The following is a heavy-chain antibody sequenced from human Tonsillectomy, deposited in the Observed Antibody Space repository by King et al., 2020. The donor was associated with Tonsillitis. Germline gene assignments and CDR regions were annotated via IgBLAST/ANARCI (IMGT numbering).Heavy chain of an antibody. CDR2: IYTSGST. CDR1: GGSISSGGYY. J-gene: IGHJ3*01. Sequence: QLQESGPGLVKPSQTLSLTCTVSGGSISSGGYYWNWIRQPAGKGLEWIGRIYTSGSTNYNPSLKSRVTISVDTSKNQFSLQLSSVTAADTALYYCAGVHYYGSGSSDDAFDLWGQGTMVTVS. V-gene: IGHV4-61*02. D-gene: IGHD3-10*01. CDR3: AGVHYYGSGSSDDAFDL.